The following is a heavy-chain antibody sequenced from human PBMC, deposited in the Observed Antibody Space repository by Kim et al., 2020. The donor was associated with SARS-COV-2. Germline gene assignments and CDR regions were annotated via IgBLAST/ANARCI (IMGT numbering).Heavy chain of an antibody. V-gene: IGHV4-34*01. Sequence: SETLSLTCAVYGGSFSGYYWIWIRQPPGKGLEWIGEINHSGSTNYNPSLKSRVTISVDTSKNQFSLKLSSVTAADTAVYYCASTPAGYSSGWYSFFPDYWGQGTLVTVSS. J-gene: IGHJ4*02. CDR2: INHSGST. D-gene: IGHD6-19*01. CDR3: ASTPAGYSSGWYSFFPDY. CDR1: GGSFSGYY.